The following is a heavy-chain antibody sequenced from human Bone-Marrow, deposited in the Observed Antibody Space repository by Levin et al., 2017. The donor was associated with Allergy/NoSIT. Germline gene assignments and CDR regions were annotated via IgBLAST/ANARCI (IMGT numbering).Heavy chain of an antibody. D-gene: IGHD6-13*01. CDR3: ARDEGSSWWGGDFDY. CDR1: GFTFSSYW. V-gene: IGHV3-7*01. CDR2: IKQDGSEK. J-gene: IGHJ4*02. Sequence: GGSLRLSCAASGFTFSSYWMSWVRQAPGKGLEWVANIKQDGSEKYYVDSVKGRFTISRDNAKNSLYLQMNSLRAEDTAVYYCARDEGSSWWGGDFDYWGQGTLVTVSS.